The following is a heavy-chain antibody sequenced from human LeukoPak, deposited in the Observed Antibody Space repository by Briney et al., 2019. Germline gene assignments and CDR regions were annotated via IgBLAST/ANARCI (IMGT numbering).Heavy chain of an antibody. CDR1: GYTFNTYD. J-gene: IGHJ4*02. CDR2: ITANNGNT. Sequence: ASVRISCKASGYTFNTYDISWVQQAPGQGLEWMGWITANNGNTNYAERLQDRVTMTTDTSTSTAYMELRSLRSDDTAVYYCARFWSGYLPDYWGQGTLVTVSS. V-gene: IGHV1-18*01. D-gene: IGHD3-3*01. CDR3: ARFWSGYLPDY.